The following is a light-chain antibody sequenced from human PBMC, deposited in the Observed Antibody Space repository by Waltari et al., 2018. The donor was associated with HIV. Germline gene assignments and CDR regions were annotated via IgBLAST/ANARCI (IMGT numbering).Light chain of an antibody. CDR1: SSDIGGYNH. V-gene: IGLV2-14*01. CDR2: DVT. Sequence: QSALTQPASVSGSPGQSITISCTGTSSDIGGYNHVSWYQQHPGKVPKLILYDVTIRPSGVSNRFSGSKSGNTASLTISGRQAEDEADYYCSSYTSSSTYVFGTGTKVTVL. CDR3: SSYTSSSTYV. J-gene: IGLJ1*01.